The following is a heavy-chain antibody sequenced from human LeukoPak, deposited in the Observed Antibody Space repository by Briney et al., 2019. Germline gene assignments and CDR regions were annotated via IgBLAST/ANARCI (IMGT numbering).Heavy chain of an antibody. CDR1: GGSISSSSYY. V-gene: IGHV4-39*01. J-gene: IGHJ5*02. Sequence: PSETLSLTCTVSGGSISSSSYYWGWIRQPPGKGLEWIGSIYYSGSTYYNPSLKSRVTISVDTSKNQFSLKLSSVTAADTAVYYCARHRRRSYNVAAAGMFTNWFDPWGQGTLVTVSS. CDR2: IYYSGST. CDR3: ARHRRRSYNVAAAGMFTNWFDP. D-gene: IGHD6-13*01.